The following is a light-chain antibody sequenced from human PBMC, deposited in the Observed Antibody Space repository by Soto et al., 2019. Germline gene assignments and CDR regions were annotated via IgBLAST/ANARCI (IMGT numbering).Light chain of an antibody. CDR1: QSVNSNY. J-gene: IGKJ1*01. V-gene: IGKV3-20*01. Sequence: EIVLTQSPGTLSLSPGDRATLSCRASQSVNSNYLAWYQRKPGQAPRLLIYGASNRATDIPYRFSASGSGTEFTLTITRLEAEDFAVYYCQQYDSTPPTFGPGTKVEV. CDR2: GAS. CDR3: QQYDSTPPT.